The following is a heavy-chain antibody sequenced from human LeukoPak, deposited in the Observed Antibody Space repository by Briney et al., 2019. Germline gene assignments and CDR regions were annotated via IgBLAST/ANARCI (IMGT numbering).Heavy chain of an antibody. V-gene: IGHV1-18*01. J-gene: IGHJ4*02. Sequence: GASVEVSCKASGYTFTSYGITWVRQAPGQGLEWMGWISGDNGNTYYAQKLQGRVTMTTDTSTSTAYMELRSLRSGDTAVYYCARDCDRSGYYCYWSQGTLVTVSS. CDR2: ISGDNGNT. CDR1: GYTFTSYG. CDR3: ARDCDRSGYYCY. D-gene: IGHD3-22*01.